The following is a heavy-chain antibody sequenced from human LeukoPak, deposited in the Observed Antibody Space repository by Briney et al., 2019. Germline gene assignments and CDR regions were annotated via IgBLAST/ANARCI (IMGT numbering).Heavy chain of an antibody. V-gene: IGHV3-23*01. CDR2: ISGSGGST. CDR3: AKDDHGGSGWRDYFDY. J-gene: IGHJ4*02. D-gene: IGHD6-19*01. Sequence: GGSLRLSCAASGFTFSTYAMSWVRQAPGKGLEWVSAISGSGGSTYYADSVRGRFTISRDNSKNTLYLQMNSLRAEDTAVYYCAKDDHGGSGWRDYFDYWGQGTLVTVSS. CDR1: GFTFSTYA.